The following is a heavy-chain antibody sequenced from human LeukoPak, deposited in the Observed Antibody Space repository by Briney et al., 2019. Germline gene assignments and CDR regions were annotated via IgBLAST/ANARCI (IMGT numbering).Heavy chain of an antibody. V-gene: IGHV3-23*01. CDR2: ISGSGGST. CDR1: GFTFSSYA. D-gene: IGHD1-26*01. CDR3: AKDRGSGSYCTDY. J-gene: IGHJ4*02. Sequence: GGSLRLSCAASGFTFSSYALSWVRQVPGKGLEWVSRISGSGGSTYYADSVKGRFTISRDNSKNTLFLQMSSLRAEDTAVYYCAKDRGSGSYCTDYWGQGTLVTVSS.